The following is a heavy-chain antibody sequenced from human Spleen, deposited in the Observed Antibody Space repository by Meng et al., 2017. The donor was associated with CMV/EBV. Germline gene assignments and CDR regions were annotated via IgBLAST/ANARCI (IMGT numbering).Heavy chain of an antibody. V-gene: IGHV3-21*04. CDR3: ARDGGDGDYGASDI. CDR1: GFTFSSYS. CDR2: ISSSSSYI. J-gene: IGHJ3*02. D-gene: IGHD4-17*01. Sequence: GESLKISCAASGFTFSSYSMNWVRQAPGKGLEWVSSISSSSSYIYYADSVKGRFTISRDNAKSSLYLQMNSLRAEDTAVYYCARDGGDGDYGASDIWGQGTTVTVSS.